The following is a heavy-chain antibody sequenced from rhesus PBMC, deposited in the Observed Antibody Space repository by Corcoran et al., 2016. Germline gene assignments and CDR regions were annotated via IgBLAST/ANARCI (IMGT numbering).Heavy chain of an antibody. J-gene: IGHJ4*01. CDR1: GGSISGYY. D-gene: IGHD3-28*01. Sequence: QVQLEESGPGLVKPSETLSLTCAVSGGSISGYYWNWIRQPPGKGLGLIWYIGGSRWSTHNNPSLKRRVTISTDTATSQLSLRLSAVTASDTAVYYCARDHPYGTGYDYWGQGVLVTVSS. V-gene: IGHV4S5*01. CDR3: ARDHPYGTGYDY. CDR2: IGGSRWST.